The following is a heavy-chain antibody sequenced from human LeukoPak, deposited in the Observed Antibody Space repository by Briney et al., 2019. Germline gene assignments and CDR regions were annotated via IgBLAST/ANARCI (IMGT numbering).Heavy chain of an antibody. Sequence: SETLSLTCTVSGGSISSYYWSWIRQPPGKGLEWIGYLYYSGSTNYNPSLKSRVTISVDTSKNQFSLKLSSVTAADTAVYYCAQEGRRGAFDIWGQGTMATVSS. CDR1: GGSISSYY. J-gene: IGHJ3*02. CDR3: AQEGRRGAFDI. D-gene: IGHD3-10*01. V-gene: IGHV4-59*01. CDR2: LYYSGST.